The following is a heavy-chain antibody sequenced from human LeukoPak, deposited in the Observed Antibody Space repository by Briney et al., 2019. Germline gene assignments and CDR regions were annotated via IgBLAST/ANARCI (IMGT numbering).Heavy chain of an antibody. Sequence: GASVKVSCKASGGTFSSYAISWVRQAPGQGLEWMGGIIPIFGTANYAQKFQGRVTITADESTSTAYMELSSLRSEDTAVYYCARDWYYYDSGGYDFDAFDIWGQGTMVTVSS. D-gene: IGHD3-22*01. CDR3: ARDWYYYDSGGYDFDAFDI. CDR1: GGTFSSYA. J-gene: IGHJ3*02. V-gene: IGHV1-69*13. CDR2: IIPIFGTA.